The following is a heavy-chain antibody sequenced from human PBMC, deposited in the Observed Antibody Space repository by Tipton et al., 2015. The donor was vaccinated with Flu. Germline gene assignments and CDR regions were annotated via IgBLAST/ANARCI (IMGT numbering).Heavy chain of an antibody. CDR3: ARRGYYYYGMDV. J-gene: IGHJ6*02. V-gene: IGHV4-34*01. CDR2: INHSGST. D-gene: IGHD3-10*01. CDR1: GGSFSGYY. Sequence: LRLSCAVYGGSFSGYYWSWIRQPPGKGLEWIGEINHSGSTNYNPSLKSRVTISVDTSKNQFSLKLSSVTAADTAVYYCARRGYYYYGMDVWGQGP.